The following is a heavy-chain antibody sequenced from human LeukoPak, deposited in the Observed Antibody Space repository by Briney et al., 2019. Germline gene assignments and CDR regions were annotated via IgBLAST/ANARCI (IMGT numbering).Heavy chain of an antibody. CDR3: ARGEIEYSSSSFDY. D-gene: IGHD6-6*01. J-gene: IGHJ4*02. V-gene: IGHV4-34*01. Sequence: SETLSLTCAVYGGSFSGHYWSWIRQPPGKGLEWIGEIYHSGSTNYNPSLKSRVTISVDTSKNQFSLKLSSVTAADTAVYYCARGEIEYSSSSFDYWGQGTLVTVSS. CDR1: GGSFSGHY. CDR2: IYHSGST.